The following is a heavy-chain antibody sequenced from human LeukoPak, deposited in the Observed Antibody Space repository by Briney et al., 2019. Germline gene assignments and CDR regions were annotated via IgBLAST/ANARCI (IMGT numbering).Heavy chain of an antibody. Sequence: GGSLRLSCAASGFTFSSYAMSWVRQAPGKGLEWVSAISGSGGSTYYADSVKGRFTISRDNSKNTLYLQMNSLRAEDTAVYYCAKLRLMRHCGGDCSREFDYWGQGTLVTVSS. V-gene: IGHV3-23*01. CDR3: AKLRLMRHCGGDCSREFDY. J-gene: IGHJ4*02. CDR2: ISGSGGST. CDR1: GFTFSSYA. D-gene: IGHD2-21*01.